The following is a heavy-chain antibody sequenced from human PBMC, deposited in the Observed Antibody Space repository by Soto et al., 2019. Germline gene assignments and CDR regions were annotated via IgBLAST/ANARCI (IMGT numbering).Heavy chain of an antibody. D-gene: IGHD1-26*01. V-gene: IGHV2-5*02. J-gene: IGHJ6*02. CDR3: AHISGSDGNDDYGRDV. CDR2: IYWDDDK. Sequence: QITLKESGPTLVKPTQTLTLTCTFSGFSLSTSGVGVGWIRQPPGKALEWLALIYWDDDKRYSPSLKSRLTITKDTSKNQVVLTMTNMDPVDTATYDCAHISGSDGNDDYGRDVGGQGTTVTVSS. CDR1: GFSLSTSGVG.